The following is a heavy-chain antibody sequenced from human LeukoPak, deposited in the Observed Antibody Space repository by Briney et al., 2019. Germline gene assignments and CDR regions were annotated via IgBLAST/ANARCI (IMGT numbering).Heavy chain of an antibody. J-gene: IGHJ3*02. CDR3: ARAHVLRFLEWPRGTYAFDI. Sequence: SETLSLTCAVYGGSFSGYYWSWIRQPPGKGLEWIGEINHSGSTNYNPSLKSRVTISVDTSKNQFSLKLSSVTAADTAVYYCARAHVLRFLEWPRGTYAFDIWGQGTMVTVSS. D-gene: IGHD3-3*01. CDR1: GGSFSGYY. V-gene: IGHV4-34*01. CDR2: INHSGST.